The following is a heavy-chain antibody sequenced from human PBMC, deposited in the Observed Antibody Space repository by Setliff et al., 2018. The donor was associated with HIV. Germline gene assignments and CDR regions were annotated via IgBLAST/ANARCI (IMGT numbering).Heavy chain of an antibody. Sequence: GASVKVSCKASGYTFTTYDINWVRQATGQGLEWMGWMNPNSGNTGYAQKFQGRVIMTRDTSITTAYMELSSLRSDDTAVYYCARDREYYYDNSGSPSFDYWGQGTLVTV. CDR1: GYTFTTYD. CDR3: ARDREYYYDNSGSPSFDY. J-gene: IGHJ4*02. CDR2: MNPNSGNT. V-gene: IGHV1-8*02. D-gene: IGHD3-22*01.